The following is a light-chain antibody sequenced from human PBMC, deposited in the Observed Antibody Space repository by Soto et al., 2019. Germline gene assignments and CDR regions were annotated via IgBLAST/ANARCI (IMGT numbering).Light chain of an antibody. V-gene: IGKV1-17*02. CDR1: QGIRND. J-gene: IGKJ4*01. Sequence: DIQMTQSPSSLSASVGDRVTITCRASQGIRNDLAWFQQKPGKVPKRLIYAASSLQSGVPSRFSGSGSGTEFTLTISDLQSEDFAVYFCQHYDIWPLTFGGGTKVDIK. CDR3: QHYDIWPLT. CDR2: AAS.